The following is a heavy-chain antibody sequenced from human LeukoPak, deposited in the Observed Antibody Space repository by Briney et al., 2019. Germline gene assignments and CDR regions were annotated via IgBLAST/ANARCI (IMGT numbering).Heavy chain of an antibody. CDR3: AKDRYGDYSFDS. CDR1: GFTFSTCG. V-gene: IGHV3-23*01. J-gene: IGHJ4*02. D-gene: IGHD4-17*01. Sequence: PGGSLRLSCAASGFTFSTCGMNWVRKAPGKGLERVSFISGSGSSIYHADSVKGRFTISRDNSNNTLYLQMNSLRAEDTAVYYCAKDRYGDYSFDSWGQGALVTVSS. CDR2: ISGSGSSI.